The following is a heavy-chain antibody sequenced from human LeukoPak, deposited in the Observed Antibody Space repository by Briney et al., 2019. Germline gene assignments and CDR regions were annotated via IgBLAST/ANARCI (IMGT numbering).Heavy chain of an antibody. CDR1: GFTVSSNF. V-gene: IGHV3-53*01. J-gene: IGHJ4*02. CDR3: AGGSREVTKLGH. D-gene: IGHD2-15*01. CDR2: IYTGGIT. Sequence: GGSLRLSCAASGFTVSSNFMTWVRQAPGKGLEWVSVIYTGGITYYADSVQGRFTISRDNSKNTLYLQMNSLRAEDTAVYYCAGGSREVTKLGHWGQGTLVTVSS.